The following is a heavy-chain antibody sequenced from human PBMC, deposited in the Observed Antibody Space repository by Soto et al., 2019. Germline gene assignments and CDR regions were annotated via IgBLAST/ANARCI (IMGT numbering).Heavy chain of an antibody. V-gene: IGHV3-48*03. CDR2: ISSSGSSI. CDR1: GFTFSSYE. D-gene: IGHD3-22*01. J-gene: IGHJ3*02. CDR3: ARITMIVVVIDAFDI. Sequence: HPGGSLRLSCAASGFTFSSYEMNWVRQAPGKGLEWVSYISSSGSSIYYADSVKGRFTISRDNAKNSLSLQMNSLRAEDTAVYYCARITMIVVVIDAFDIWGPGSLVTVSS.